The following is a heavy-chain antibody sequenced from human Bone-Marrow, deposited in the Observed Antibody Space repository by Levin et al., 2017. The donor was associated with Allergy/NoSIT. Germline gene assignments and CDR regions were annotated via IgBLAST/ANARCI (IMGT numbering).Heavy chain of an antibody. CDR2: ISSNGGDE. CDR1: GFTFNYYA. J-gene: IGHJ6*02. Sequence: SLKISCAASGFTFNYYAMHWVRQAPGKGLEWVAVISSNGGDEFYADSVKGRFTVSRDNSKNTVFLHMNSLRAEDTAVYHCAKETTAGNIYFYGMDVWGLGTTVTVSS. CDR3: AKETTAGNIYFYGMDV. V-gene: IGHV3-30*18. D-gene: IGHD6-13*01.